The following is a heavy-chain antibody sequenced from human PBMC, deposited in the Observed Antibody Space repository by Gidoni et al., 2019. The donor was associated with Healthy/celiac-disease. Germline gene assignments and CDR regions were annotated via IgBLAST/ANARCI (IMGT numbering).Heavy chain of an antibody. D-gene: IGHD2-15*01. CDR1: GGSIRRGGYS. V-gene: IGHV4-30-2*01. J-gene: IGHJ3*02. CDR3: ARTPRGCSGGSCYSGAFDI. CDR2: IYHSGST. Sequence: QLQLQESGSGLVKPSQTLSLTCAVSGGSIRRGGYSWSWLRPPPGKGLEWIGYIYHSGSTYYNPSLKSRVTISVDRSKNQFSLKLSSVTAADTAVYYCARTPRGCSGGSCYSGAFDIWGQGTMVTVSS.